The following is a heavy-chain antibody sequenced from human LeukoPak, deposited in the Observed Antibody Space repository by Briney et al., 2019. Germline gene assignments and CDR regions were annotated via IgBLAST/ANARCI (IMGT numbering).Heavy chain of an antibody. CDR3: ACLMGDIVVVPAAMGDYYYYGMDV. D-gene: IGHD2-2*01. CDR2: IYYSGST. Sequence: SETLSLTCTVSGGSISSSSYYWGWIRQPPGKGLEWIGSIYYSGSTYYNPSLKSRVTISVDTSKNQFSLNLSSVTAADTAVYYCACLMGDIVVVPAAMGDYYYYGMDVRGQGTTVTVSS. V-gene: IGHV4-39*07. CDR1: GGSISSSSYY. J-gene: IGHJ6*02.